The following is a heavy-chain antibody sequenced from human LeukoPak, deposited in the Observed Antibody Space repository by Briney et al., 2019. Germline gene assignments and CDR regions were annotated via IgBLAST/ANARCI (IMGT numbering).Heavy chain of an antibody. J-gene: IGHJ4*02. Sequence: GGSLRLSCAASGFTFSSYGMHWVRQAPGKVLEWVAVISYDGSNKYYADSVKGRFTISRDNSKNTLYLQMNSLRAEDTAVYYCAKDVAAAADYFDYWGQGTLVTVSS. CDR1: GFTFSSYG. V-gene: IGHV3-30*18. CDR3: AKDVAAAADYFDY. CDR2: ISYDGSNK. D-gene: IGHD6-13*01.